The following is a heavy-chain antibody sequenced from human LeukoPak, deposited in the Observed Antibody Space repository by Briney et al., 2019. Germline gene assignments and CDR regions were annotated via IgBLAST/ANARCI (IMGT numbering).Heavy chain of an antibody. Sequence: GGSLRLSCAASGFTFSNAWMNWVCQAPGKGLEWVANIKQDGSEKYYVDSLKGRFTISRDNAKNSLYLQVNSLRAEDTAVYYCARERGYSTSPRRYYFDYWGQGTLVTVSS. CDR3: ARERGYSTSPRRYYFDY. D-gene: IGHD6-6*01. V-gene: IGHV3-7*03. CDR1: GFTFSNAW. CDR2: IKQDGSEK. J-gene: IGHJ4*02.